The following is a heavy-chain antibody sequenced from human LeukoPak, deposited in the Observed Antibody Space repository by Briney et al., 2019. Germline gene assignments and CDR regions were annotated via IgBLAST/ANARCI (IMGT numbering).Heavy chain of an antibody. J-gene: IGHJ4*02. Sequence: GGSLRLSCAASGFTFSSYAMSWVRQAPGKGLEWVSAIIVSGGSTYYADSVKGRFTISRDNSKNTLYLQMNSLRAEDTAVYYCEKVPQPILLWFGESLAYWGQGTLVTVSS. V-gene: IGHV3-23*01. CDR3: EKVPQPILLWFGESLAY. D-gene: IGHD3-10*01. CDR2: IIVSGGST. CDR1: GFTFSSYA.